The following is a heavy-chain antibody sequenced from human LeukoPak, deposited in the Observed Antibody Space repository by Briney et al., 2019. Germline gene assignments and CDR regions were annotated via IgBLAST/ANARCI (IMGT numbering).Heavy chain of an antibody. CDR2: INPNSGGT. Sequence: ASVKVSCKASGYTFTGYYMHWVRQAPGQGLEWMGWINPNSGGTNYAQKFQGRVTMTRDTSTSTAYMELSRLRSDDTAVYYCARYSTVKSHGSYYYGMDVWGQGTTVTVSS. CDR1: GYTFTGYY. D-gene: IGHD4-11*01. V-gene: IGHV1-2*02. CDR3: ARYSTVKSHGSYYYGMDV. J-gene: IGHJ6*02.